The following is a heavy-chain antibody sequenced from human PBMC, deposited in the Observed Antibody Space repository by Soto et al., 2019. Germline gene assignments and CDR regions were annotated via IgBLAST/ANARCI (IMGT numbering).Heavy chain of an antibody. CDR1: GGSITRNNHY. CDR2: ILYSGRT. D-gene: IGHD6-19*01. Sequence: QLQLQESGPGLVKPSETLSLTCTVSGGSITRNNHYWGWIRQSPGKGLEWIGNILYSGRTNYNPSLKNRVTISVETSKNQYSLKMSSVNAADPAVYYCARLGSSGWYQGSYFDYWGQGTLVTVSS. J-gene: IGHJ4*02. CDR3: ARLGSSGWYQGSYFDY. V-gene: IGHV4-39*01.